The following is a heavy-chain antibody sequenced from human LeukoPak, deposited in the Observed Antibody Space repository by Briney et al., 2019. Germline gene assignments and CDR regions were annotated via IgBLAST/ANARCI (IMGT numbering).Heavy chain of an antibody. J-gene: IGHJ3*02. D-gene: IGHD2-15*01. CDR1: GFTFSSYS. CDR2: ISSSSSTI. CDR3: AREGGYCSGGSCFDAFDI. V-gene: IGHV3-48*02. Sequence: PGGSLRLSCAASGFTFSSYSMNWVRQAPGKGLEWVSYISSSSSTIYYADSVKGRFTISRDNAKNSLYLQMNSLRDEDTAVYYCAREGGYCSGGSCFDAFDIWGQGTMVTVSS.